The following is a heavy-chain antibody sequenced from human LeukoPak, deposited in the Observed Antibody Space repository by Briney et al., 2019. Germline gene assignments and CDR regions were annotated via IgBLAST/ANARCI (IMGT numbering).Heavy chain of an antibody. V-gene: IGHV4-59*11. Sequence: PSETLSLTCTVSGGSIRTHYWSWMRQSPGKEVEWIGYIYYSGSTNFNPSLKSRVTISVDRSQNKFSLNMTSVTAADTAVYYCARGAAVFYDAFDIWGRGTMVIVS. CDR2: IYYSGST. J-gene: IGHJ3*02. CDR1: GGSIRTHY. CDR3: ARGAAVFYDAFDI. D-gene: IGHD6-19*01.